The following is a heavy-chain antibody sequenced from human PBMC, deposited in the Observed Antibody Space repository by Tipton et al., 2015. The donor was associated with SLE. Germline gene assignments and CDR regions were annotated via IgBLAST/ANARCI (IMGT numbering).Heavy chain of an antibody. CDR1: GGSISSSSYY. J-gene: IGHJ6*02. Sequence: TLSLTCTVSGGSISSSSYYWGWIRQPPGKGLEWIGSIYYSGSTYYNPSLKSRVTISVDTSKNQFSLKLSSVTAADTAVYYCARGRAMDGMDVWGQGTTVTVSS. CDR3: ARGRAMDGMDV. CDR2: IYYSGST. D-gene: IGHD5-18*01. V-gene: IGHV4-39*07.